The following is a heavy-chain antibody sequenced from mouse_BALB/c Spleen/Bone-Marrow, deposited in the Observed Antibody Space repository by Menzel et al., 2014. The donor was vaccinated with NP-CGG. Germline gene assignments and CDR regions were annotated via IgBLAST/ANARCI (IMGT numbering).Heavy chain of an antibody. V-gene: IGHV1-80*01. CDR2: IYPGDGDT. CDR1: VYAFSGYW. CDR3: ARGGISVDY. Sequence: QVQLQQSGAELVRSGSSVKISCKASVYAFSGYWMNWVKQRPGQGLEWIGQIYPGDGDTDYNGKFKGKATLTADKSSSTAYMQLSSLTSEDSAVYFCARGGISVDYWGQGTTLTVSS. J-gene: IGHJ2*01.